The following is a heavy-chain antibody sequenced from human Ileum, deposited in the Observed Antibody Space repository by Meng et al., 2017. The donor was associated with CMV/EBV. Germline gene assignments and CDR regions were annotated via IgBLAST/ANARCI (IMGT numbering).Heavy chain of an antibody. D-gene: IGHD4-11*01. Sequence: QGQMQESRQGLGKTSETLSLTCYVSGGSISNYYWSWIRQTAGKGLEWIGRIYSSGIINYNPSLKSRVTVSVDTSKNQFSLKVNSVTAADTAVYYCARLQAWDWFDPWGQGTLVTVPS. CDR1: GGSISNYY. CDR3: ARLQAWDWFDP. J-gene: IGHJ5*02. CDR2: IYSSGII. V-gene: IGHV4-4*07.